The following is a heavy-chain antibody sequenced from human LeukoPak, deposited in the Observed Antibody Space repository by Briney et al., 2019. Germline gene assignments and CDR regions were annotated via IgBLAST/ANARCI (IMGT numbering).Heavy chain of an antibody. CDR2: INPNSGGT. CDR3: AGNWNDDGDDAFDI. V-gene: IGHV1-2*02. Sequence: ASVKVSCKASGYTFTGYYMHWVRQAPGQGLEWMGWINPNSGGTNYAQKFQGRVTMTRDTSISTAYMELSRLRSDDTAVYYRAGNWNDDGDDAFDIWGQGTMVTVSS. CDR1: GYTFTGYY. J-gene: IGHJ3*02. D-gene: IGHD1-1*01.